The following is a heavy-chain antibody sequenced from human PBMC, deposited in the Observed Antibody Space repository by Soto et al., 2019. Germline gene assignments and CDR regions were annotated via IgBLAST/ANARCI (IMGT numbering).Heavy chain of an antibody. CDR3: AKDTAGYSSATDGMDV. CDR2: ISYDGSNK. Sequence: GGSLRLSCAASGFTFSSYGMHWVRQAPGKGLEWVAVISYDGSNKYYADSVKGRFTISRDNSKNTLYLQMNSLRAEDTAVYYCAKDTAGYSSATDGMDVWGQGTTVTVSS. D-gene: IGHD6-19*01. J-gene: IGHJ6*02. V-gene: IGHV3-30*18. CDR1: GFTFSSYG.